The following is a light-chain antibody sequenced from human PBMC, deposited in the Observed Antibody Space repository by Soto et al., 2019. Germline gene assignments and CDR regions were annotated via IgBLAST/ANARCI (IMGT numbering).Light chain of an antibody. CDR1: SSNIGGNT. V-gene: IGLV1-44*01. CDR3: ASWDDGLDGHV. J-gene: IGLJ1*01. Sequence: QSVLTQPPSASGTPGQRVTISCSGSSSNIGGNTVNWYQQLPGTAPKLLIFFNNQRPSGVPDRFSGSKSGTSASLAISGLQSEDEADYYCASWDDGLDGHVFGTGTKVIVL. CDR2: FNN.